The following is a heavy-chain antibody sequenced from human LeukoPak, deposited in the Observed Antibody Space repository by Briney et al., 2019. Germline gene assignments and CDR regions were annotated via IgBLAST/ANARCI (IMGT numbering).Heavy chain of an antibody. CDR1: GGSITSGDW. CDR2: INHSGST. CDR3: ARGLSYGGNSGKLDY. J-gene: IGHJ4*02. Sequence: SGTLSLTCAVSGGSITSGDWWSWVRQPPGKGLEWIGEINHSGSTNYNPSLKSRVTISVDTSKNQFSLKLSSVTAADTAVYYCARGLSYGGNSGKLDYWGQGTLVTVSS. V-gene: IGHV4-4*02. D-gene: IGHD4-23*01.